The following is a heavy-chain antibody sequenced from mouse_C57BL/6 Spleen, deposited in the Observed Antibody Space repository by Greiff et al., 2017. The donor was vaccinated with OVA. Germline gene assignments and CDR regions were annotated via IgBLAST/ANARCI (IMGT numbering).Heavy chain of an antibody. Sequence: VQLKESGGGLVKPGGSLKLSCAASGFTFSSYAMSWVRQTPEKRLEWVATISDGGSYTYYPDNVKGRFTISRDNAKNNLYLQMSHLKSEDTAMYYCARDNDGYSSWFAYWGQGTLVTVSA. CDR3: ARDNDGYSSWFAY. D-gene: IGHD2-3*01. CDR1: GFTFSSYA. V-gene: IGHV5-4*01. CDR2: ISDGGSYT. J-gene: IGHJ3*01.